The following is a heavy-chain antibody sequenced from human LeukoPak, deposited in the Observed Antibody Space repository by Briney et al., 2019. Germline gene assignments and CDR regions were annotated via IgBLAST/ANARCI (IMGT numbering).Heavy chain of an antibody. J-gene: IGHJ6*03. CDR3: ARDSAPYYDFWSGYYKYYYYYMDV. CDR1: GGSISSSNW. CDR2: IYHSGST. D-gene: IGHD3-3*01. Sequence: SETLSLTRAVSGGSISSSNWWSWVRQPPGKGLEWIGEIYHSGSTNYNPSLKSRVTISVDKSKNQFSLKLSSVTAADTAVYYCARDSAPYYDFWSGYYKYYYYYMDVWGKGTTVTVSS. V-gene: IGHV4-4*02.